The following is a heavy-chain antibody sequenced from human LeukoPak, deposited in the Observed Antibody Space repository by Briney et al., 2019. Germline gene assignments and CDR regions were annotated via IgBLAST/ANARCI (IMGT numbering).Heavy chain of an antibody. V-gene: IGHV4-59*01. CDR2: IYYSGST. CDR3: ARAWLRLPWFDP. CDR1: GGSISSYY. Sequence: SETLSLTCTVSGGSISSYYWSWIRQPPGKGLEWIGYIYYSGSTNYNPSLKSRVTISVDTSKNQFPLKLSSVTAADTAVYYCARAWLRLPWFDPWGQGTLVTVSS. J-gene: IGHJ5*02. D-gene: IGHD5-12*01.